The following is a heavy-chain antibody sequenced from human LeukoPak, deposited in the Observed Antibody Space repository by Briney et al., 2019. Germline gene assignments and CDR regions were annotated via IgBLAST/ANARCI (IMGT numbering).Heavy chain of an antibody. CDR3: TSWGDTTAEYFQR. Sequence: EGSLRLSCVVSGFTFNRCWMNWVRQAPGKGLEWVAHINPDGRDTYYVDSVKGRFTISRDNAQNSMYLQMNSLRVEDTAVYYCTSWGDTTAEYFQRWGQGTLVTVSS. D-gene: IGHD2-21*02. CDR1: GFTFNRCW. V-gene: IGHV3-7*01. J-gene: IGHJ1*01. CDR2: INPDGRDT.